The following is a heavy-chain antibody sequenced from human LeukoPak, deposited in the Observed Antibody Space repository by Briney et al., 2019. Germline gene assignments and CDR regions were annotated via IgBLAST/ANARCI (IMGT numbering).Heavy chain of an antibody. D-gene: IGHD3-22*01. CDR1: GYSFTSYW. V-gene: IGHV5-51*01. CDR3: ARRGVDSSGYNDPFDI. Sequence: GESLKISCRVSGYSFTSYWIGWVRQMPGKGLEWMGIIYPADADTTYSPSFQGQVTISADKSISTAYLQWSSLKASDTAMYYCARRGVDSSGYNDPFDIWGQGTMVTVSS. J-gene: IGHJ3*02. CDR2: IYPADADT.